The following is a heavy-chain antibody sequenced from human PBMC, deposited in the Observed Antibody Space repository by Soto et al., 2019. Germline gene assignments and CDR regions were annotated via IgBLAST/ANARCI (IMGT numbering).Heavy chain of an antibody. J-gene: IGHJ5*02. D-gene: IGHD5-12*01. CDR3: ARGGGRVATPWFDP. CDR1: GFTFSSYD. V-gene: IGHV3-13*04. Sequence: EVQLVESGGGLVQPGGSLRLSCAASGFTFSSYDMHWVRRATGKGLEWVSAIGTAGDTYYPGSVKGRFTISRENDKNSWYLQMNSLRAGDTAVYYCARGGGRVATPWFDPWGQGTLVTVSS. CDR2: IGTAGDT.